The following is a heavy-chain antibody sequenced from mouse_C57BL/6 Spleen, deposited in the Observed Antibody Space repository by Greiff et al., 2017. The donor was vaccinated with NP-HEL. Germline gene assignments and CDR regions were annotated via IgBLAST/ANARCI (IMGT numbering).Heavy chain of an antibody. V-gene: IGHV1-26*01. CDR1: GYTFTDYY. J-gene: IGHJ4*01. Sequence: EAQLQQSGPELVKPGASVKISCKASGYTFTDYYMNWVKQSHGKSLEWIGDINPNNGGTSYNQKFKGKATLTVDKSSSTAYMELRSLTSEDSAVYYCARSLYYGSSYGYAMDYWGQGTSVTVSS. CDR2: INPNNGGT. D-gene: IGHD1-1*01. CDR3: ARSLYYGSSYGYAMDY.